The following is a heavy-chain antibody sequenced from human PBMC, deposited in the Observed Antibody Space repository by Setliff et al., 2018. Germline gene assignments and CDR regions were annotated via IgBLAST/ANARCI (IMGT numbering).Heavy chain of an antibody. D-gene: IGHD2-2*02. V-gene: IGHV1-3*01. CDR1: GYSFSTYA. Sequence: ASVKVSCKASGYSFSTYAMHWVSQAPGQRLEWMGWINGGNGNTKYSQKFQGRITITRDTSASTAYMEMSSLRSEDTAVYYCARDREYCSRTSCYIDYWGQGALVTVSS. CDR3: ARDREYCSRTSCYIDY. J-gene: IGHJ4*02. CDR2: INGGNGNT.